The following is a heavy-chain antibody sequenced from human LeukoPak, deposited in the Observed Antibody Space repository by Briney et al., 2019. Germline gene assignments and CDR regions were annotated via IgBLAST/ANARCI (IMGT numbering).Heavy chain of an antibody. J-gene: IGHJ3*02. V-gene: IGHV4-59*12. Sequence: SETLSLTCTVSGGSISSYYWSWIRQSPGKGLEWIGYIYYSGSTNYNPSLKSRVTISVDTSKNQFSLKLSSVTAADTAVYYCARGPYYYDSSGYYLHDHAFDIWGQGTMVTVSS. D-gene: IGHD3-22*01. CDR1: GGSISSYY. CDR2: IYYSGST. CDR3: ARGPYYYDSSGYYLHDHAFDI.